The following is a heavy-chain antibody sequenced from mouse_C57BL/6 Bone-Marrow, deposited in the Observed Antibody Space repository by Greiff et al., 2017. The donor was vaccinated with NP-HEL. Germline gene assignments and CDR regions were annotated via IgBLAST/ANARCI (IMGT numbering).Heavy chain of an antibody. CDR3: AREVSYGNFSMDY. Sequence: QVQLQQPGAELVKPGASVKMSCKASGYTFTSYWITWVKQRPGQGLEWIGDIYPGSGSTNYNAKFKSKATLTVDTSSSTAYMQLISLTSEDSAVYYCAREVSYGNFSMDYWGQGTSVTVAS. V-gene: IGHV1-55*01. D-gene: IGHD2-1*01. CDR1: GYTFTSYW. CDR2: IYPGSGST. J-gene: IGHJ4*01.